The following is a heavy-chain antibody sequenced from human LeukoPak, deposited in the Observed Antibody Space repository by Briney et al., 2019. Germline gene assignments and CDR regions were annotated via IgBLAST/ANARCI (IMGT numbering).Heavy chain of an antibody. CDR3: ARDGSYYYGSGSYKYYYGMDV. D-gene: IGHD3-10*01. CDR1: GGSISSCSYY. V-gene: IGHV4-61*02. CDR2: IYTSGST. J-gene: IGHJ6*02. Sequence: SQTLSLTCTVSGGSISSCSYYWSWIRQPAGKGLEWIGRIYTSGSTNYNPSLKSRVTISVDTSKNQFSLKLSSVTAADTAVYYCARDGSYYYGSGSYKYYYGMDVWGQGTTVTVSS.